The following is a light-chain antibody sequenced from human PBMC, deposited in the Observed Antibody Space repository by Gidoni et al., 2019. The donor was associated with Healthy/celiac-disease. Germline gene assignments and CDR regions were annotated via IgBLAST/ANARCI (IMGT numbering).Light chain of an antibody. J-gene: IGKJ2*01. V-gene: IGKV3-15*01. Sequence: IVMTQSPATLAVSPGERATLSCRASQSVSSNLAWYQQKPGQAPRLLIYGASTRATGIPARFSGSGSGTEYTLTISSLQSEDFAVYYCQQYKTFGQGTKLEIK. CDR1: QSVSSN. CDR3: QQYKT. CDR2: GAS.